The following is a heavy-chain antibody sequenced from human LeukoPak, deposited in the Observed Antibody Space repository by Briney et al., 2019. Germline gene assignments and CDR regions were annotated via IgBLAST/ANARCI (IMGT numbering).Heavy chain of an antibody. V-gene: IGHV4-39*07. CDR2: IYYSGST. D-gene: IGHD5-24*01. CDR1: GGSISSSSYY. J-gene: IGHJ4*02. Sequence: SETLSLTCTVSGGSISSSSYYWGWIRQPPGKGLEWIGSIYYSGSTHYNPSLKSRVTISVDTSKNQFSLKLSSVTAADTAVYYCARENVEMATIHDYWGQGTLVTVSS. CDR3: ARENVEMATIHDY.